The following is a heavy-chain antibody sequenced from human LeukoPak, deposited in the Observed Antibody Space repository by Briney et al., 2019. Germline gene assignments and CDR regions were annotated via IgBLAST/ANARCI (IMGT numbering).Heavy chain of an antibody. CDR2: MNPNSGNT. V-gene: IGHV1-8*01. CDR1: GYTFTSYD. J-gene: IGHJ6*02. D-gene: IGHD6-19*01. CDR3: ARDPIAVADTYYYGMDV. Sequence: ASVKVSCKASGYTFTSYDINWVRQATGQGLEWMGWMNPNSGNTGYAQKFQGRVTMTRNTSISTAYMELSSLRSEDTAVYYCARDPIAVADTYYYGMDVWGQGTTVTVSS.